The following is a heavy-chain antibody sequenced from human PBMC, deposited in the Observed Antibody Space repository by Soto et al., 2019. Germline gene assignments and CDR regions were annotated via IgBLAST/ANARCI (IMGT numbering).Heavy chain of an antibody. Sequence: QVQLVESGGGVVQPGRSLRLSCAASGFTFSSYGMHWVRQAPGKGLEWVAVIWYDGSNKYYADSVKGRFTISRDNSKNTLYLQMNSLRAEDTAVYYCARDLDDMIVVVSDYYYYGMDVWGQGTTVTVSS. CDR1: GFTFSSYG. D-gene: IGHD3-22*01. J-gene: IGHJ6*02. CDR3: ARDLDDMIVVVSDYYYYGMDV. CDR2: IWYDGSNK. V-gene: IGHV3-33*01.